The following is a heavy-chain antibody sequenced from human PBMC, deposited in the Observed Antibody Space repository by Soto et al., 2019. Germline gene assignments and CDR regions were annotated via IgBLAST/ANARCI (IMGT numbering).Heavy chain of an antibody. Sequence: QVQLQQWGAGLLKPSETLSLTCAVYGGSFSGYYWSWIRQPPGKGLEWIGEINHSGSTNYNPSLQSRVTISVDTSKNQFSLKLSSVTAADTAVYYCARVAVAGGFDYWGQGTLVTVSS. CDR3: ARVAVAGGFDY. CDR2: INHSGST. V-gene: IGHV4-34*01. D-gene: IGHD6-19*01. CDR1: GGSFSGYY. J-gene: IGHJ4*02.